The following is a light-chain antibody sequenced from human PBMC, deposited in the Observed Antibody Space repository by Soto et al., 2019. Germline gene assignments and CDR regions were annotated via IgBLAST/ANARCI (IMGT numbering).Light chain of an antibody. V-gene: IGKV3-20*01. CDR2: GAS. CDR3: QQYGSSPRT. CDR1: QTVSSSY. J-gene: IGKJ1*01. Sequence: EIVLTQSPGTLSLSPGERATLSCRASQTVSSSYLAWYQQKPGQAPRLLIYGASRRATGIPDRFSGSGSGTDFTLTIIRLEPEDFAVYYCQQYGSSPRTFGQGTKV.